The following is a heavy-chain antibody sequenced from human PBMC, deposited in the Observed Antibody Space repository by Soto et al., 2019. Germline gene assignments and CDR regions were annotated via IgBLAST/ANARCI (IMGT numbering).Heavy chain of an antibody. CDR3: ARDKYCSGGSCRKNWFDP. CDR1: GGSISSSY. J-gene: IGHJ5*02. D-gene: IGHD2-15*01. CDR2: IYDDGSA. V-gene: IGHV4-59*01. Sequence: SETLSLTCTVSGGSISSSYWSWIRQPPGKGLEWLAYIYDDGSANYNPSLKSRAAISLDMSKNQFSLKLTSVTAADTAVYYCARDKYCSGGSCRKNWFDPWGQGTLVTVSS.